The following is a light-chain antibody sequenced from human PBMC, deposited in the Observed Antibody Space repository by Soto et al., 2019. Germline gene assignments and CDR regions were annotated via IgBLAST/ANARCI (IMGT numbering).Light chain of an antibody. V-gene: IGKV3-20*01. CDR1: QSVTSGY. CDR2: TVS. CDR3: QQYDTFPYT. J-gene: IGKJ2*01. Sequence: EIVLTQSPDTLSLSPGERATLSCRASQSVTSGYLAWYQQKPSQPPRLLIYTVSRRATGIPDRFSGSGSGTDFTLSINRLEPDDFAVDYCQQYDTFPYTFGQGT.